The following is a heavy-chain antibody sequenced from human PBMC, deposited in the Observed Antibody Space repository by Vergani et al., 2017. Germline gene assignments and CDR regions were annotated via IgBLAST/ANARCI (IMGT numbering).Heavy chain of an antibody. CDR1: GGTFSTYA. V-gene: IGHV1-69*01. CDR3: ARHVEMAPSRIQDAFDI. Sequence: QVQLVQSGAEVKKPGSSVKVSCKASGGTFSTYAISWVRQAPGQGLEWMGGIIPVFGTTNYAQNFQGRVTITADESTTTAYMELSSLRSEDTGVYYCARHVEMAPSRIQDAFDIWGQGTMVTVSS. J-gene: IGHJ3*02. CDR2: IIPVFGTT. D-gene: IGHD5-24*01.